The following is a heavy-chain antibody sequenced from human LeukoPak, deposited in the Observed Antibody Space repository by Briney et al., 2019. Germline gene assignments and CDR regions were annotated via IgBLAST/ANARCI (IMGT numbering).Heavy chain of an antibody. CDR3: AKDGGEYYYDSSGYYFDY. J-gene: IGHJ4*02. Sequence: PGGTLRLSCAASGFTFSSHGMNWVRQAPGKGLEWVSGISPSGGITYYTDSVKGRFTISRDNSKNSLYLQMNSLRTEDTALYYCAKDGGEYYYDSSGYYFDYWGQGTLVTVSS. V-gene: IGHV3-23*01. CDR2: ISPSGGIT. CDR1: GFTFSSHG. D-gene: IGHD3-22*01.